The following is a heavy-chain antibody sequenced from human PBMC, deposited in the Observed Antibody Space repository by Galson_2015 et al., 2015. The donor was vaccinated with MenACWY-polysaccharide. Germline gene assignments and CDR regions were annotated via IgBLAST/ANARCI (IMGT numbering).Heavy chain of an antibody. J-gene: IGHJ4*02. CDR3: ARATEYCGWSPDYFDY. V-gene: IGHV3-7*01. CDR2: IKPDGSDK. CDR1: GFTFSTYW. Sequence: SLRLSCAASGFTFSTYWMSWVRQAPGKGLEWVAYIKPDGSDKYYVDSVKGRFTISRDNAKNSLYLQMNGLRAEDTAIFFCARATEYCGWSPDYFDYSGQGALVSVSS. D-gene: IGHD2-8*02.